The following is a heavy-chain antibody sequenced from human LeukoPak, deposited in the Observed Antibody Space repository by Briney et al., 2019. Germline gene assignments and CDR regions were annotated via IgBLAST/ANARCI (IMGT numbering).Heavy chain of an antibody. CDR3: ARVGGEYVVSDY. V-gene: IGHV3-43*01. CDR1: GFTFHHYS. D-gene: IGHD3-16*01. CDR2: ISWDGGIT. Sequence: GGSLRLSCAASGFTFHHYSMHWVRQPPGKGLEWVSLISWDGGITYYADSVRGRFTISRDNANNSVYLQMNSLTAEDTAVYYCARVGGEYVVSDYWGQGTLVAVSS. J-gene: IGHJ4*02.